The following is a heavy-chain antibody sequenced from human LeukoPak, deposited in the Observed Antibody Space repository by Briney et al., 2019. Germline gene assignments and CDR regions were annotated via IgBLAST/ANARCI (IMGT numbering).Heavy chain of an antibody. CDR3: ARDHGRYGTTGWLDP. CDR1: GFTFTDNY. J-gene: IGHJ5*02. D-gene: IGHD1-1*01. V-gene: IGHV3-11*01. CDR2: ISVSGHTV. Sequence: KPGGSLRLSCAASGFTFTDNYMSWVRQAPGKGLEWISRISVSGHTVFYADSVRGRFTISRDNANSSLFLQMTSLRVEDTAVYYCARDHGRYGTTGWLDPWGQGTLVTVSS.